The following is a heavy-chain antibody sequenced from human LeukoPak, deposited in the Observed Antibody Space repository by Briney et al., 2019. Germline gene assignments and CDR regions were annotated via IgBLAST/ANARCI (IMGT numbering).Heavy chain of an antibody. Sequence: SETLSLTCAVYGGSFSGYYWSWIRQPPGKGLEWIGEINHSGSTNYNPSLKSRVTISVDTSKNQFSLKLSSVTAADTAVYYCARSSLGWNDDWGQGTLVTVSS. V-gene: IGHV4-34*01. CDR1: GGSFSGYY. D-gene: IGHD1-1*01. CDR3: ARSSLGWNDD. CDR2: INHSGST. J-gene: IGHJ4*02.